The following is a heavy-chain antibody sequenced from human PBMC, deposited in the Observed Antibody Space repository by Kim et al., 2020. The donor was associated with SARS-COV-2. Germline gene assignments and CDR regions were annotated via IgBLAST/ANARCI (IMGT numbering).Heavy chain of an antibody. Sequence: TFSSYAMHWVRQAPGKGLEWVAVISYDGSNKYYADSVKGRFTISRDNSKNTLYLQMNSLRAEDTAVYYCARGRPTTYYYGSGSYYNRFDYWG. J-gene: IGHJ4*01. D-gene: IGHD3-10*01. CDR1: TFSSYA. CDR2: ISYDGSNK. V-gene: IGHV3-30*04. CDR3: ARGRPTTYYYGSGSYYNRFDY.